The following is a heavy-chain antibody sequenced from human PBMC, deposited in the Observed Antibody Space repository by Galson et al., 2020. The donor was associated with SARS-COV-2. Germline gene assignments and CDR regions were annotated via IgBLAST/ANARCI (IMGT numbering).Heavy chain of an antibody. CDR1: GSSISRAFY. V-gene: IGHV4-38-2*01. D-gene: IGHD4-17*01. CDR3: ARCFFTVTTSPQIYFDS. Sequence: ASETLSLTCAVSGSSISRAFYWGWIRQPPGQGLERIGIVYPAGRSFDNPSLQSRVSMSVDTSRNRFSLRLRSVSAADTAVYFCARCFFTVTTSPQIYFDSWSQGTLVTVSS. J-gene: IGHJ4*02. CDR2: VYPAGRS.